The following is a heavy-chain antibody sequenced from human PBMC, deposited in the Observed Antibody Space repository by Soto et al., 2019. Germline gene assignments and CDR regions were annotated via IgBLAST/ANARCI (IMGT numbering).Heavy chain of an antibody. D-gene: IGHD3-10*01. Sequence: PGGSLRLSCAASGFTFSSYGMHWVRQAPGKGPEWVSAISGGGGQTYYLESVKGRLTISRDNSKNTVSLLLNSLRADDTAVYYCAKEGSPPFFQHWGQGTLVTVSS. V-gene: IGHV3-23*01. J-gene: IGHJ4*02. CDR1: GFTFSSYG. CDR3: AKEGSPPFFQH. CDR2: ISGGGGQT.